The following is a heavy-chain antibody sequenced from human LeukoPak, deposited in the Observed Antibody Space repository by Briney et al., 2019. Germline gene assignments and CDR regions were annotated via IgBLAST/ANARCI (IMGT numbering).Heavy chain of an antibody. CDR3: ARDQITGTYFDY. J-gene: IGHJ4*02. V-gene: IGHV1-46*01. CDR2: INPSGGST. CDR1: GYTFTSYY. D-gene: IGHD1-20*01. Sequence: ASVKVSCKASGYTFTSYYMHWVRQAPGQGLEWMGIINPSGGSTSYAQKFQGRVTMTRDMSTSTVYMELSSLRSEDTAVYYCARDQITGTYFDYWGQGTLVTVSS.